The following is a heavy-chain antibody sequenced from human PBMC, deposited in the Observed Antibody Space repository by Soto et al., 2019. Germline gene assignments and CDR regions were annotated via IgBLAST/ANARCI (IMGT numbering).Heavy chain of an antibody. CDR2: ISGTASRT. V-gene: IGHV3-23*01. CDR1: GFTPTTTP. D-gene: IGHD3-9*01. J-gene: IGHJ4*02. CDR3: ETSFRYFDN. Sequence: GSLRLSCAGSGFTPTTTPLSWVRQPPGKGLEWVTTISGTASRTYYVDSVKGRFFISRDNSKNTVTLQMNNLTVDDTAVYYCETSFRYFDNWGQGTRVTVSS.